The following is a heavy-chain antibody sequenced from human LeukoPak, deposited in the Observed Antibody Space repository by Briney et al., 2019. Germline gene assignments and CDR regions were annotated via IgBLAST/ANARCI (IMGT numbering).Heavy chain of an antibody. CDR3: AKDVISGHYPYYFDY. J-gene: IGHJ4*02. CDR1: GFTFSSYA. V-gene: IGHV3-23*01. D-gene: IGHD3-22*01. Sequence: GGSLRLSCAASGFTFSSYAMSWVRQAPGKGLEWVSAISGSGGSTYYADSVKGRFTISRDNSKNTLYLQMNSLRAEDTAVYYCAKDVISGHYPYYFDYWGQGTLVTVSS. CDR2: ISGSGGST.